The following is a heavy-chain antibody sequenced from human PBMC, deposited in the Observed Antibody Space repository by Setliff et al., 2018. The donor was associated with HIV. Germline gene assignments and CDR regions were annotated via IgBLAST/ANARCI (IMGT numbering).Heavy chain of an antibody. D-gene: IGHD6-13*01. CDR2: IYYRGST. CDR1: GGSISSSSYY. CDR3: ARGRYRSRWYASDHYYIDV. Sequence: SETLSLTCTVSGGSISSSSYYWGWIRQPPGRGLQWIGSIYYRGSTYYNPSLKSRVTISVDTSKNQFSLKLRSVTAADTALYYCARGRYRSRWYASDHYYIDVWGKGTTVTVSS. V-gene: IGHV4-39*01. J-gene: IGHJ6*03.